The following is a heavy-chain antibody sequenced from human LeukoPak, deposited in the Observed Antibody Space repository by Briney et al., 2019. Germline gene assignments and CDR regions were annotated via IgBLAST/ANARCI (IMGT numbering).Heavy chain of an antibody. J-gene: IGHJ4*02. CDR3: ARVPVGYCSGGSCFTSYSFDY. Sequence: SVKVSCKASGGTFSSYAISWVRQAPGQGLEWMGGIIPIFGTANYAQKFQGRVTITADKSTSTAYMELSSLRSEDTAVYYCARVPVGYCSGGSCFTSYSFDYWGQGTLVTVSS. D-gene: IGHD2-15*01. V-gene: IGHV1-69*06. CDR1: GGTFSSYA. CDR2: IIPIFGTA.